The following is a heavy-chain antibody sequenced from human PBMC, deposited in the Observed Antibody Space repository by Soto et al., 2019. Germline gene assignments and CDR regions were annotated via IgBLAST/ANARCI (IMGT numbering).Heavy chain of an antibody. V-gene: IGHV4-59*01. CDR3: ARDGRTVTTEYNYYYMDV. CDR2: IYYSGST. CDR1: GGSISSYY. Sequence: SETLSLTCTVSGGSISSYYWSWIRQPPGKGLEWIGYIYYSGSTNYNPSLKSRVTISVDTSKNQFSLKLSSVTAADTAVYYCARDGRTVTTEYNYYYMDVRGKGTTVTVSS. J-gene: IGHJ6*03. D-gene: IGHD4-17*01.